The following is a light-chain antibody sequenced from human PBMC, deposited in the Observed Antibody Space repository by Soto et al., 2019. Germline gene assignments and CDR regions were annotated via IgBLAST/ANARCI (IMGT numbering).Light chain of an antibody. CDR1: QSVSSN. V-gene: IGKV3-15*01. CDR3: QQYNNWPPSIT. CDR2: GAS. J-gene: IGKJ5*01. Sequence: EIVMTQSPATLSLSPGERATLSCRASQSVSSNLAWYQQKPDQAPRLLIYGASTRATGIPARFSGSGSGTEFTLTISSLQSEDFAVYYCQQYNNWPPSITFGQGTRLEIK.